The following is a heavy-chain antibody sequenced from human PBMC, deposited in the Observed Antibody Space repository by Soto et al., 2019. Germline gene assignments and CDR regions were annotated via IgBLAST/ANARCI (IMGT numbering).Heavy chain of an antibody. CDR3: AKDWGFIAVYGMDV. J-gene: IGHJ6*02. D-gene: IGHD6-19*01. CDR2: ISYDGSNK. V-gene: IGHV3-30*18. Sequence: GGSLRLSCAASGFTFSSYGMHWVRQAPGKGLEWVAVISYDGSNKYYADSVKGRFTISRDNSKNTLYLQMNSLRAEDTAVYYCAKDWGFIAVYGMDVRGQGTTVTASS. CDR1: GFTFSSYG.